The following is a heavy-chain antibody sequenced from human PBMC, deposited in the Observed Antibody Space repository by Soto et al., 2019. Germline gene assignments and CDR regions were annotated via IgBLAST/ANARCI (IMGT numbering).Heavy chain of an antibody. CDR2: ISGSGGST. D-gene: IGHD3-16*01. Sequence: EVQLLESGGGLVQPGGSLRLSCAASGFTFSSYAMSWVRQAPGKGLEWVSAISGSGGSTYYADSVKGRFTISRDNSKNTLYLQMNSLRAEDTAVYYCARVVADYPYYYYGMDVWGQGTTVTVSS. CDR1: GFTFSSYA. V-gene: IGHV3-23*01. J-gene: IGHJ6*02. CDR3: ARVVADYPYYYYGMDV.